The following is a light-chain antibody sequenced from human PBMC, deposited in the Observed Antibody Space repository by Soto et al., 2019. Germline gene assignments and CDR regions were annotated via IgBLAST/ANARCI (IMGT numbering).Light chain of an antibody. CDR1: QTVGTY. Sequence: EAVLSQTQEPASLSAGDRGALSCRASQTVGTYLAWYQQKPGQAPRLLVFGASSRATGVPDRFSGSGSGTDFTLTISGLEPEDFALYYCQQYHNSPLTFGQGSIV. J-gene: IGKJ1*01. CDR3: QQYHNSPLT. CDR2: GAS. V-gene: IGKV3-20*01.